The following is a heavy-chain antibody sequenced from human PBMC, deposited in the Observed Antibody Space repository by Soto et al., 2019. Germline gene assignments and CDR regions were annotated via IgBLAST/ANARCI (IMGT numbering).Heavy chain of an antibody. CDR3: ARVLPYYFDS. V-gene: IGHV4-31*01. J-gene: IGHJ4*02. CDR2: IYYSGST. Sequence: QVQLQESGPGLVKPSQTLSLTCTVSGGSISSGGYYWSWIRQHPGKGLEWIGYIYYSGSTYYNPSLQXQVXIXVDTSKNQFSLTLSSVTAADTAVYYCARVLPYYFDSWGQGTLVTVSS. D-gene: IGHD2-15*01. CDR1: GGSISSGGYY.